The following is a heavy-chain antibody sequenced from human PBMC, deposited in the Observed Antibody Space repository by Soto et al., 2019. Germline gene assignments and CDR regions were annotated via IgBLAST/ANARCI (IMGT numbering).Heavy chain of an antibody. D-gene: IGHD3-9*01. CDR2: ISSSSSYI. J-gene: IGHJ4*02. V-gene: IGHV3-21*01. CDR3: ARNYYDILTGYHALDY. Sequence: GGSLRLSCAASEFTFSNYAMSWVRQAPGKGLEWVSSISSSSSYIYYADSVKGRFTISRDNAKNSLYLQMNSLRAEDTAVYYCARNYYDILTGYHALDYWGQGTLVTVSS. CDR1: EFTFSNYA.